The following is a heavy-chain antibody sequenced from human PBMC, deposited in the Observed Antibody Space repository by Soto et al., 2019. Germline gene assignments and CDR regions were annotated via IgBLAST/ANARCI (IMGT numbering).Heavy chain of an antibody. V-gene: IGHV3-15*07. CDR2: VKSKNDGGTT. D-gene: IGHD3-22*01. J-gene: IGHJ4*01. Sequence: PGGSLRLSCAASGFTFSNSWINWVRQAPGKGLEWVGRVKSKNDGGTTDFAAPVKGRFAISRDDSKNMVNLEMNSLQTEDTAIYYCTTDSYITSIIVGFDDWGHGTLVTVSS. CDR1: GFTFSNSW. CDR3: TTDSYITSIIVGFDD.